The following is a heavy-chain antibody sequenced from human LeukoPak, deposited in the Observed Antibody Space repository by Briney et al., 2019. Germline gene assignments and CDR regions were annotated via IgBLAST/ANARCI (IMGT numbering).Heavy chain of an antibody. J-gene: IGHJ3*02. CDR1: GASISSYY. CDR2: IYSSGGH. D-gene: IGHD2-2*01. CDR3: ARLRGIHCSSTSCSRLDSSEI. V-gene: IGHV4-59*08. Sequence: SETLSLTCTVSGASISSYYWTWIRQPPGKGLGWDGYIYSSGGHNYNPSLKSRVTISVHTSKHQFSLKLSSVTSADTAVYYWARLRGIHCSSTSCSRLDSSEIWGQGTMGTVSS.